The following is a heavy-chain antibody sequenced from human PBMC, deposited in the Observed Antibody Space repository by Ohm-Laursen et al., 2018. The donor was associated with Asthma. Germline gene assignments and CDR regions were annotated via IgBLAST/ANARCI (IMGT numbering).Heavy chain of an antibody. Sequence: TLSLTCAVSGGSISSSNWWSWVRQPPGKGLEWIGEIYHSGSTNYNPSLKSRVTISVDKSKNQFSLKLSSVTAADTAVYYCARSYYDSSGYDAFDIWGQGTMVTVSS. J-gene: IGHJ3*02. CDR3: ARSYYDSSGYDAFDI. CDR2: IYHSGST. V-gene: IGHV4-4*02. CDR1: GGSISSSNW. D-gene: IGHD3-22*01.